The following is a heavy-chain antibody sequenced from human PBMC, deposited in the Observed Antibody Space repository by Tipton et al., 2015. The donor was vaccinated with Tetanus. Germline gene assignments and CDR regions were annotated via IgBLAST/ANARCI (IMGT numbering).Heavy chain of an antibody. CDR2: IYHSGSP. V-gene: IGHV4-30-2*01. CDR1: GGSITSGAYL. D-gene: IGHD3-22*01. Sequence: TLSLTCAVSGGSITSGAYLWGWIRQPPGKGLEWIGYIYHSGSPYYNPSLKSRVTLSVDTSMNQFSLQLSSATAADTAVYYCARRGDYVFYYESSGYLWGAAFDIWGQGTIVTVSS. CDR3: ARRGDYVFYYESSGYLWGAAFDI. J-gene: IGHJ3*02.